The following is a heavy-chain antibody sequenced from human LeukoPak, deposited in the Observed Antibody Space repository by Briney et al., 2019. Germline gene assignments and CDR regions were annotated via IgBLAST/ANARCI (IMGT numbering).Heavy chain of an antibody. Sequence: GGSLRLSCAASGFTFNNYAMNWVRQAPGKRLEWVSGISDSGGGTFYADSVKGRFTISRDNSKNTLYLQMNSLRAEDTAVYYCAKDVEPTSGYYRVAFDYWGQGTLVTVSS. J-gene: IGHJ4*02. CDR3: AKDVEPTSGYYRVAFDY. D-gene: IGHD3-22*01. V-gene: IGHV3-23*01. CDR1: GFTFNNYA. CDR2: ISDSGGGT.